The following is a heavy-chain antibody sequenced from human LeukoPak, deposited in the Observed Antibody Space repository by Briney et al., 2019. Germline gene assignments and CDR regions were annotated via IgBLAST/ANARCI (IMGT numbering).Heavy chain of an antibody. J-gene: IGHJ4*02. Sequence: SETLSLTCTVSGGSISSSSYYWGWIRQPPGKGLEWIGSIYYSGSTYYNPSLKSRVTISVDTSKNQFSLKLSSVTAADTAVYYCARVGGSYRSYFDYWGQGTLVTVSS. CDR1: GGSISSSSYY. CDR3: ARVGGSYRSYFDY. V-gene: IGHV4-39*07. CDR2: IYYSGST. D-gene: IGHD1-26*01.